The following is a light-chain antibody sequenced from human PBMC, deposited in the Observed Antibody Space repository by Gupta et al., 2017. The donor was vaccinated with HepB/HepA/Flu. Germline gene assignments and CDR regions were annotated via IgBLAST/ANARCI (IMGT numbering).Light chain of an antibody. J-gene: IGLJ1*01. Sequence: QSVLTQPRPVSGSPGQSVTISCTGNSTGVGGYGYVAWYQPSPGEAPNFIIYDVSKRPSGVPYRFSGSQSGNTASLTISGLQDEDEADYFCCSYAGSYSYVFGVGTTVTVL. CDR2: DVS. CDR1: STGVGGYGY. CDR3: CSYAGSYSYV. V-gene: IGLV2-11*01.